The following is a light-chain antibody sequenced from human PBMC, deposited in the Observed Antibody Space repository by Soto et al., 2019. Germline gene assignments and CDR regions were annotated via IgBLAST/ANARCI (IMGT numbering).Light chain of an antibody. CDR2: RAS. CDR1: QSVSSNY. V-gene: IGKV3-20*01. J-gene: IGKJ4*01. CDR3: QQYGSSPLT. Sequence: EIVLTQSPGTLSLFPGERATLSCRANQSVSSNYLAWYQQKPGQAPKVLIYRASSRATGIPDRFSGSGSGTDFTLTISRLEPEDFAVYYCQQYGSSPLTFGGGTKVEIK.